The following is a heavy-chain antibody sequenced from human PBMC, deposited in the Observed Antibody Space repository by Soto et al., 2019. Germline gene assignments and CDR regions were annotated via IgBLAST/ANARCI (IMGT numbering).Heavy chain of an antibody. CDR3: ARAAAGNWFDP. CDR2: IWYDGSNK. J-gene: IGHJ5*02. V-gene: IGHV3-33*01. CDR1: GFTFSSYG. Sequence: LRLSCAASGFTFSSYGMHWVRQAPGKGLEWVAVIWYDGSNKYYADSVKGRFTISRDNSKNTLYLQMNSLRAEDTAVYYCARAAAGNWFDPWGQGTLVTVSS. D-gene: IGHD6-13*01.